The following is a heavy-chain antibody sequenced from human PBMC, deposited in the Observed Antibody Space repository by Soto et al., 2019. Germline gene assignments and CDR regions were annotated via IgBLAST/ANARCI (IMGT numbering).Heavy chain of an antibody. V-gene: IGHV1-69*02. CDR1: GGTFSSYT. CDR2: IIPILGIA. D-gene: IGHD2-21*02. J-gene: IGHJ4*02. CDR3: ARVGRGGDPRSNDY. Sequence: QVQLVQSGAEVKKPGSSVKVSCKASGGTFSSYTISWVRQAPGQGLEWMGRIIPILGIANYAQKFQGRVTXXAXKXXSTAYMELSSLRSEDTAVYYCARVGRGGDPRSNDYWGQGTLVTVSS.